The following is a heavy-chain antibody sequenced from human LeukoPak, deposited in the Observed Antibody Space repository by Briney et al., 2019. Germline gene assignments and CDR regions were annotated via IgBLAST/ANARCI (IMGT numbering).Heavy chain of an antibody. CDR3: AKYDSFYHYYHMDV. V-gene: IGHV3-23*01. Sequence: GGSLRLSCAASGFTFSSYAMSWVRQAPGKGLEWVSSITGSGGSTYYADSVKGRFTISRDNSKNTLYLQMNSLRAEDTAVYYCAKYDSFYHYYHMDVWGKGTTVTVSS. D-gene: IGHD3-22*01. J-gene: IGHJ6*03. CDR2: ITGSGGST. CDR1: GFTFSSYA.